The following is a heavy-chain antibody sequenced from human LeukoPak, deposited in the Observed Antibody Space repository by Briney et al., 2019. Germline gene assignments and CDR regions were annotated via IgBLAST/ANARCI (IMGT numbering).Heavy chain of an antibody. V-gene: IGHV4-34*01. J-gene: IGHJ4*02. Sequence: SETLSLTCAVYGRSFSGYYWSWIRQPPGKGLEWIREINHSGGTNYNPSLKSRVTISVDTSKNQFSLKLSSVTAADTAVYYSARGRGRGQQLAASSFDYWGQATLVTVSS. CDR3: ARGRGRGQQLAASSFDY. CDR2: INHSGGT. D-gene: IGHD6-13*01. CDR1: GRSFSGYY.